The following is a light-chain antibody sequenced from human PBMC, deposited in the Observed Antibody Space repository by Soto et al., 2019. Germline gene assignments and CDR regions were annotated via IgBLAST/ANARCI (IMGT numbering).Light chain of an antibody. CDR3: QQYNEWPPWT. Sequence: EIVMTQSPATLSVSPGKRATLSCRASQSVSNNLAWYQQKLGQSPRLLIYGASTRASGIPARFSGSGSGTEFTLTIASLQSEDFAIYFCQQYNEWPPWTFGQGTKVDIK. CDR1: QSVSNN. J-gene: IGKJ1*01. V-gene: IGKV3-15*01. CDR2: GAS.